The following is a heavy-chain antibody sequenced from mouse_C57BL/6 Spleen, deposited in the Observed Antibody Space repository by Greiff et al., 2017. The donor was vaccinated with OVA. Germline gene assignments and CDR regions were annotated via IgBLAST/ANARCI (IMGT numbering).Heavy chain of an antibody. V-gene: IGHV5-16*01. CDR2: INYDGSST. J-gene: IGHJ1*03. Sequence: EVKVVESEGGLVQPGSSMKLSCTASGFTFSDYYMAWVRQVPEKGLEWVANINYDGSSTYYLDSLKSRFIISRDNAKNILYLQMSSLKAEDTATYYCARYPLWYFDVWGTGTTVTVSS. CDR3: ARYPLWYFDV. CDR1: GFTFSDYY.